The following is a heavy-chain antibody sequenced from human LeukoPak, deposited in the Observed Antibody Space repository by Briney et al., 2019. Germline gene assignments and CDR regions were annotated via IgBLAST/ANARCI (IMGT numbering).Heavy chain of an antibody. CDR1: GGTFSSHA. CDR2: IIPIFGTA. Sequence: ASVKVSCKASGGTFSSHAISWVRQAPGQGLEWMGGIIPIFGTANYAQKFPGRVTITADESTSTAYMELSSLRSEDTAVYYCARGDRYSSSWLTDYWGQGTLVTVSS. CDR3: ARGDRYSSSWLTDY. J-gene: IGHJ4*02. D-gene: IGHD6-13*01. V-gene: IGHV1-69*13.